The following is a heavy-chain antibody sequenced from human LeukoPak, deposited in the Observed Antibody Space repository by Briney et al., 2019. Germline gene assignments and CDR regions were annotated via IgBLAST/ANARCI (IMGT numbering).Heavy chain of an antibody. D-gene: IGHD6-19*01. Sequence: PGGSLRLSCAASGFTFDDYAMHWVRQAPGKGLEWVSLISWDGGSTYYADSVKGRFTISRDNSKNSLYLQMNSLRAEDTALYYCARSSGWYGYYYYYMDVWGKGTTVTVSS. J-gene: IGHJ6*03. CDR1: GFTFDDYA. CDR2: ISWDGGST. CDR3: ARSSGWYGYYYYYMDV. V-gene: IGHV3-43D*03.